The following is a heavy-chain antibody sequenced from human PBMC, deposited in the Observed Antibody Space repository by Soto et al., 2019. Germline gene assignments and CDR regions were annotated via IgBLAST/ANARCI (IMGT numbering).Heavy chain of an antibody. CDR3: ARDSYGSGSYYRDNWFDP. CDR1: GGSISSGDYY. Sequence: PSETLSLTCTVSGGSISSGDYYWSWIRQPPGKGLEWIGYIYYSGSTYYNPSLKSRVTISVDTSKNQFSLKLSSVTAADTAVYYCARDSYGSGSYYRDNWFDPWGQGTLVTVSS. CDR2: IYYSGST. J-gene: IGHJ5*02. D-gene: IGHD3-10*01. V-gene: IGHV4-30-4*01.